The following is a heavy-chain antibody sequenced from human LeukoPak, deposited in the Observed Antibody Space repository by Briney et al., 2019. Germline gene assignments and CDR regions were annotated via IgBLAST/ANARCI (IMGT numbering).Heavy chain of an antibody. CDR3: ARTPLAYYGMDV. V-gene: IGHV3-53*04. Sequence: GGSLRLSCAASGFTVSSNHMSWVRQAPGKGLERVSVIYSGGSTYYADSVKGRFTISRHNSNNTLYLQMNSLRAEDTAVYYCARTPLAYYGMDVWGQGTTVTVSS. J-gene: IGHJ6*02. CDR1: GFTVSSNH. CDR2: IYSGGST.